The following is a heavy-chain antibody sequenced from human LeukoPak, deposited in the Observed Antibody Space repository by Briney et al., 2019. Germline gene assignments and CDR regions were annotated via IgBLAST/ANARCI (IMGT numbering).Heavy chain of an antibody. CDR2: ISGSSNTI. J-gene: IGHJ4*02. CDR3: ARDLFSGAEMATFDY. V-gene: IGHV3-48*04. CDR1: GFTFSSYN. D-gene: IGHD5-24*01. Sequence: GGSLRLSCAASGFTFSSYNLNWVRQAPGKGLEWVSYISGSSNTIYYADSVKGRFTISRDGSKNTLYLQMGSLRAEDMAVYYCARDLFSGAEMATFDYWGQGTLVTVSS.